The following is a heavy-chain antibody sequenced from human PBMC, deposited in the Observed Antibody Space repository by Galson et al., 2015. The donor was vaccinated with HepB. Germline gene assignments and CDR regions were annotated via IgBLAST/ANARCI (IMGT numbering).Heavy chain of an antibody. D-gene: IGHD2-21*02. CDR3: VRDTSPLRLATAGALDY. Sequence: CAISGDSVSSHSAAWNWIRQSPSRGLEWLGRTYYRSYRSKWFDDYAVSVEGRITINTDTSQNQFSLHLHSVTPEDTAIYYCVRDTSPLRLATAGALDYWGQGTLVTVSS. J-gene: IGHJ4*02. CDR2: TYYRSYRSKWFD. CDR1: GDSVSSHSAA. V-gene: IGHV6-1*01.